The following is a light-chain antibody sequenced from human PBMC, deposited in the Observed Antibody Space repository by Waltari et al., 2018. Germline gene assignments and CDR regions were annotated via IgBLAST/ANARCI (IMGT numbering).Light chain of an antibody. V-gene: IGKV1-5*03. CDR1: QSISNW. Sequence: DIQLTESPSILSASVGERGTITCRASQSISNWLAWYQQKPGKAPKLLIFKTSSLESGVPSRFSGRGSGTDFTLTISSLQPEDYATYYCQQYYSYPRTFGQGTKVEIK. CDR2: KTS. J-gene: IGKJ1*01. CDR3: QQYYSYPRT.